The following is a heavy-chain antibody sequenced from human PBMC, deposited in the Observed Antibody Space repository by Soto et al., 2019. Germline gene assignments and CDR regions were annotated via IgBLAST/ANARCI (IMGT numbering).Heavy chain of an antibody. CDR3: ARASDRSSSLPRYGLGV. D-gene: IGHD6-6*01. CDR1: GFTFSSYW. CDR2: IKQDGSEK. Sequence: EVQLVESGGGLVQPGGSLRLSCAASGFTFSSYWLSWVRQAPGKGLEWVANIKQDGSEKYYADSVTGRFTISRDKANSWLVLQLNSLRAEDTAVYFCARASDRSSSLPRYGLGVWGQGPTVTVSS. J-gene: IGHJ6*02. V-gene: IGHV3-7*01.